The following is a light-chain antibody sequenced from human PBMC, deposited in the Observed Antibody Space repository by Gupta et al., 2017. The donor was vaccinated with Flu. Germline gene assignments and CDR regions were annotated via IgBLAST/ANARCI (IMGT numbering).Light chain of an antibody. CDR3: HSYDTDLRGV. Sequence: QSVLTPPPSVSGAPGQRVTISCTGSSSNIGAGYDVHWYQQFPGAAPKLLIYANKNRPSGVPDRFSGSKSGTSASLAITGLQADDEADYYCHSYDTDLRGVFGGGTKVTVL. V-gene: IGLV1-40*01. CDR2: ANK. J-gene: IGLJ3*02. CDR1: SSNIGAGYD.